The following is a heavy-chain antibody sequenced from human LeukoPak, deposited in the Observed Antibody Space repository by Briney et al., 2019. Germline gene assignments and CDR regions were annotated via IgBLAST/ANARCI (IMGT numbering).Heavy chain of an antibody. J-gene: IGHJ4*02. D-gene: IGHD1-14*01. CDR1: GFTFSATW. V-gene: IGHV3-74*01. CDR2: IFSDGSTT. CDR3: ASSDRLDY. Sequence: GGSLRLSCAASGFTFSATWMHWVRQAPGKGLVWVSRIFSDGSTTTYADSVKGRFTISRDNAKNTLYLQMNSLRAEDTAVYYCASSDRLDYWGQGTPLTVSS.